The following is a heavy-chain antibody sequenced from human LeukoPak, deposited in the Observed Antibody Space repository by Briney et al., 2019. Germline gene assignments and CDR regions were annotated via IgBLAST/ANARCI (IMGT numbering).Heavy chain of an antibody. J-gene: IGHJ4*02. CDR3: ARRRPGCGGDCYSLDY. V-gene: IGHV5-51*01. CDR2: IYPGDSDT. Sequence: GESLKISCKGSGYSFTTYWIAWVRQMPGKGLEWMGIIYPGDSDTRYSPSFQGQVTISADKSVSTAYLHWSSLKASDTAMYYCARRRPGCGGDCYSLDYWGQGTLVTVSS. CDR1: GYSFTTYW. D-gene: IGHD2-21*02.